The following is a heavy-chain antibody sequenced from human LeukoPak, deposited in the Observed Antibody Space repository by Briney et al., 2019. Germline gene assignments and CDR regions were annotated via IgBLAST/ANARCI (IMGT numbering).Heavy chain of an antibody. Sequence: EASVKVSCKASGYTFTTYGISWVRQAPGQGLEWMGWISAYNGDTNYAQKPQGRVTMTTDTSTSTAYMELRSLRSDDTAVYYCARGAFVGPPDYWGQGTLVTVSS. CDR2: ISAYNGDT. V-gene: IGHV1-18*01. D-gene: IGHD3-16*01. CDR3: ARGAFVGPPDY. J-gene: IGHJ4*02. CDR1: GYTFTTYG.